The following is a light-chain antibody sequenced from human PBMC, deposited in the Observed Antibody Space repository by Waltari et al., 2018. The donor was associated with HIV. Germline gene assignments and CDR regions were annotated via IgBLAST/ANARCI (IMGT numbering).Light chain of an antibody. Sequence: QSALTQPRSVSGSPGQSVPIPCTGTSSDVGDSNSVSWYQQHPGKAPKLMIYDVSKWPSGVPDRFSGSKSGNTASLTISGLQAEDEADYYCCSYAGTYTYVFGTGTKVTVL. V-gene: IGLV2-11*01. CDR3: CSYAGTYTYV. CDR1: SSDVGDSNS. CDR2: DVS. J-gene: IGLJ1*01.